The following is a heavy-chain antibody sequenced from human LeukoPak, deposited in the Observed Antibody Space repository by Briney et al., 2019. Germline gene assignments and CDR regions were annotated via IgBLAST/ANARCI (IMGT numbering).Heavy chain of an antibody. Sequence: GESLKISCKGSGYSFTSYWIGWVRQMPGKGLEWMGIIYPGDSETRYSPSFQGQVTISADKSISTAYLQWSSLKASDTAMYYCARHLVAAAAHFDYWGQGTLVTVSS. CDR1: GYSFTSYW. CDR2: IYPGDSET. CDR3: ARHLVAAAAHFDY. J-gene: IGHJ4*02. V-gene: IGHV5-51*01. D-gene: IGHD6-13*01.